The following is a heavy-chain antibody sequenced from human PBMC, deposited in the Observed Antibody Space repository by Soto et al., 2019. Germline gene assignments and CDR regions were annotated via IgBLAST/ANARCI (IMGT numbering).Heavy chain of an antibody. Sequence: GGSLRLSCAASGFTFSSYTMAWVRQAPGKGLEWVSAISGSGGSTYYADSVKGRFTISRDNSKNTLYLQMNSLRAEDTAVYYCAKGLFSGYYYGSGPFDYWGQGTLVTVSS. J-gene: IGHJ4*02. V-gene: IGHV3-23*01. CDR1: GFTFSSYT. CDR2: ISGSGGST. D-gene: IGHD3-10*01. CDR3: AKGLFSGYYYGSGPFDY.